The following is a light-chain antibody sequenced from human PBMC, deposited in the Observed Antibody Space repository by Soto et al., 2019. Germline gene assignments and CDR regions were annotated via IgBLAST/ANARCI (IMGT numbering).Light chain of an antibody. CDR1: QSVLNSSNNKNY. J-gene: IGKJ1*01. V-gene: IGKV4-1*01. CDR2: WAS. Sequence: DIVMTQSPDSLAVSLGERATNNCKSSQSVLNSSNNKNYLTWYQQKPGQPPKLLIYWASTRESGVPDRFSGSGSGTDFTLTISSLQAEDVAVYYCQQYYSSPRTFGQGTKVEIK. CDR3: QQYYSSPRT.